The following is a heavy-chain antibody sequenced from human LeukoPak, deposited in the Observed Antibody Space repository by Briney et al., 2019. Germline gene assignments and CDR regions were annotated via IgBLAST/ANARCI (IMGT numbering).Heavy chain of an antibody. J-gene: IGHJ6*03. Sequence: ASVKVSCKASRYTFTSYGISWVRQAPGQGLEWMGWISAYNGNTNYAQKLQGRVTMTTDTSTSTAYMELRSLRSDDTAVYYCARDPGGDYAYYYYYMDVWGKGTTVTISS. CDR1: RYTFTSYG. CDR2: ISAYNGNT. D-gene: IGHD4-17*01. V-gene: IGHV1-18*01. CDR3: ARDPGGDYAYYYYYMDV.